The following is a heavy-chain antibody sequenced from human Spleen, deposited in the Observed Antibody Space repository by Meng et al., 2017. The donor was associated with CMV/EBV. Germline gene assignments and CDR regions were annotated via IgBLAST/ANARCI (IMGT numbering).Heavy chain of an antibody. Sequence: SETLSLTCTVSGASVSSDDYHWSWIRQPPGKELEWIGQIYNTGRDTYNPSLKSRVTISADTSKNQFSLKLTSVTAADTAVYYCARDLYCSSTSCRKNYYYYGMDVWGQGTTVTVSS. CDR3: ARDLYCSSTSCRKNYYYYGMDV. CDR1: GASVSSDDYH. J-gene: IGHJ6*02. CDR2: IYNTGRD. D-gene: IGHD2-2*01. V-gene: IGHV4-61*08.